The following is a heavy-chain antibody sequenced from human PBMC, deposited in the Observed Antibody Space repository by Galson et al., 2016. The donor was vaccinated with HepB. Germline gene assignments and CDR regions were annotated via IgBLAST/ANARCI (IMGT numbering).Heavy chain of an antibody. V-gene: IGHV1-18*01. CDR1: GYTFINYG. D-gene: IGHD2-15*01. J-gene: IGHJ6*03. Sequence: SVKVSCKASGYTFINYGISWVRQAPGLGLEWMGWISAYNGKTNYAQKFKGRVTMTTGTSTSTAYMELRSLRSDDTAVYYCARGPRWLPTYYYYYMDVWGKGTTVTVSS. CDR3: ARGPRWLPTYYYYYMDV. CDR2: ISAYNGKT.